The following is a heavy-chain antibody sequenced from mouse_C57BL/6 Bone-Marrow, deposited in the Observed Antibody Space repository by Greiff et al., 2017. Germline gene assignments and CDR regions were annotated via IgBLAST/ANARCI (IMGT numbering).Heavy chain of an antibody. CDR3: ASRYYGSIKCYYAMDY. D-gene: IGHD1-1*01. J-gene: IGHJ4*01. CDR1: GYTFTSYW. V-gene: IGHV1-64*01. CDR2: IHPNSGST. Sequence: QVQLQQPGAELVKPGASVKLSCKASGYTFTSYWMHWVKQRPGQGLEWIGMIHPNSGSTNYNEKFKSKATLTVDKSSSTAYMQLSSLTSEDSAVYYCASRYYGSIKCYYAMDYWGQGTAVTVSS.